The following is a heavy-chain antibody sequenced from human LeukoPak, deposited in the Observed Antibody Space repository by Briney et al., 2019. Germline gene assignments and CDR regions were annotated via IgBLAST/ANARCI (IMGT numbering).Heavy chain of an antibody. CDR3: ASTSVAGGTRYFDY. J-gene: IGHJ4*02. CDR2: IYYSGST. Sequence: PSETLSLTGTGSGGSISSYYWSWIRQPPGKGLEWIGYIYYSGSTNYNPSLKSRVTISVDTSKNQFSLKLSSVTAAGTAVYYCASTSVAGGTRYFDYWGQGTLVTVSS. CDR1: GGSISSYY. D-gene: IGHD6-19*01. V-gene: IGHV4-59*01.